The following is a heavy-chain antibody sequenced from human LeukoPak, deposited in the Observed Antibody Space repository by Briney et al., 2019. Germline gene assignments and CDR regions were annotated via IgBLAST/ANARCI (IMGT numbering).Heavy chain of an antibody. V-gene: IGHV1-46*01. CDR3: ARDIGGGGYSYGYSVDY. D-gene: IGHD5-18*01. J-gene: IGHJ4*02. CDR2: INPSGGST. CDR1: GYTFTSYY. Sequence: GASVKVSCKASGYTFTSYYMHWVRQAPGQGLEWMGIINPSGGSTSYAHKFQGRVTMTRDTSTSTVYMELSSLRSEGTAVYYCARDIGGGGYSYGYSVDYWGQGTLVTVSS.